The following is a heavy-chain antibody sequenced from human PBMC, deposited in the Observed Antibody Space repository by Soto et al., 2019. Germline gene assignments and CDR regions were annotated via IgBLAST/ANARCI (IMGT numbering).Heavy chain of an antibody. J-gene: IGHJ6*02. CDR1: GGSISSSSYY. Sequence: QLQLQESGPGLVKPSETLSLTCTVSGGSISSSSYYWGWIRQPPGKGLEWIGSIYYSGSTYYNPSLKSRVTISVDTSKNQFSLKLSTVTAADTAVYYCARVVYAIGYYYCGMDVWGQGTTVTVSS. V-gene: IGHV4-39*01. CDR2: IYYSGST. CDR3: ARVVYAIGYYYCGMDV. D-gene: IGHD2-8*02.